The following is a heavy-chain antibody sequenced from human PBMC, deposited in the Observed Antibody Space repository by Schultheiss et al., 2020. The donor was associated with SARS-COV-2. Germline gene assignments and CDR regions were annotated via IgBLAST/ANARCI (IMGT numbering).Heavy chain of an antibody. CDR1: GFTFSSYA. J-gene: IGHJ4*02. Sequence: GGSLRLSCAASGFTFSSYAMSWVRQAPGKGLEWVSAISGSGGSTYYADSVKGRFTISRDNSKNTLYLQMNSLRAEDTAVYYCATKRRDAQQLATYYFDYWGQGTLVTVSS. V-gene: IGHV3-23*01. D-gene: IGHD6-13*01. CDR3: ATKRRDAQQLATYYFDY. CDR2: ISGSGGST.